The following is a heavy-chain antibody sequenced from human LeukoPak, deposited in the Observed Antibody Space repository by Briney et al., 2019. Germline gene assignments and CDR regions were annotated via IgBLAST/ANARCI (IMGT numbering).Heavy chain of an antibody. CDR3: ARAWGSGYDLNY. Sequence: PGGSLRLSCAASGFTVSSNYMSWVRQAPGKGLEYVSAISSNGGSTYYANSVKGRFTISRDNAKNSVYLQMNSLRAEDTAVYYCARAWGSGYDLNYWGQGTLVTVSS. D-gene: IGHD5-12*01. V-gene: IGHV3-64*01. CDR1: GFTVSSNY. J-gene: IGHJ4*02. CDR2: ISSNGGST.